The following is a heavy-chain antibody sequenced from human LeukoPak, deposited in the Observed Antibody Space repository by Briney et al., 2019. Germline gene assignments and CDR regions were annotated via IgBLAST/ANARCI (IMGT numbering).Heavy chain of an antibody. V-gene: IGHV1-18*01. Sequence: GASAKVSCKASGYTFTSYGISWVRQAPGQGLEWMGWISAYNGNTNYAQKFQGRVTITADKSTSTAYMELSSLRSEDTAVYYCARPKRDGYNSGVLDYWGQGTLVTVSS. J-gene: IGHJ4*02. CDR2: ISAYNGNT. CDR1: GYTFTSYG. D-gene: IGHD5-24*01. CDR3: ARPKRDGYNSGVLDY.